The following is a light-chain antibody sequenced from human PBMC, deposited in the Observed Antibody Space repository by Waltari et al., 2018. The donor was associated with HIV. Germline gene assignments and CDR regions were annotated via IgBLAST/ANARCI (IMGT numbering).Light chain of an antibody. V-gene: IGKV1-16*01. CDR2: AAS. CDR1: QDITNL. J-gene: IGKJ5*01. CDR3: QQYKTYPIT. Sequence: DIQMTQSPSSLSASVGDRVTITCRSSQDITNLLAWFQQKPGKAPKSLIYAASNLRPGVPSRFSGSGSGVDFSLTIISLQPEDFGTYYCQQYKTYPITFGQGTRLDIK.